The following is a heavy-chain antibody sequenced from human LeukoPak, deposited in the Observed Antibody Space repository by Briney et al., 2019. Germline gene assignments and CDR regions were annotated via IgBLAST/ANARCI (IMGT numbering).Heavy chain of an antibody. CDR1: GGSISTYY. CDR2: IYYSGHT. CDR3: ARGSSRDNWVYYFDY. Sequence: SETLCLTCTVSGGSISTYYWSWIRQPPGKGLEWIGFIYYSGHTNYNPSLKSRVTILVDTSKNQFSLKLTSVTAADTAVYYCARGSSRDNWVYYFDYWGQGTLVTVSS. J-gene: IGHJ4*02. V-gene: IGHV4-59*01. D-gene: IGHD1-1*01.